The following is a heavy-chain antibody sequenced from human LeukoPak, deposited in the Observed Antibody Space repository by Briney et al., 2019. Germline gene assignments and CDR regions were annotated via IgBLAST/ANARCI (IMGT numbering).Heavy chain of an antibody. D-gene: IGHD3-9*01. CDR2: INYSGNT. Sequence: SETLSLTCTVSGGSIGSNSYYWGWIRQPPGKGLEWIGSINYSGNTYYTPSLKSRVTISVDTSKNQFSLKLSSVTAADTAVYYCARKLRYFDWSRSRTVKTWFDPWGQGTLVTVSS. CDR3: ARKLRYFDWSRSRTVKTWFDP. J-gene: IGHJ5*02. V-gene: IGHV4-39*01. CDR1: GGSIGSNSYY.